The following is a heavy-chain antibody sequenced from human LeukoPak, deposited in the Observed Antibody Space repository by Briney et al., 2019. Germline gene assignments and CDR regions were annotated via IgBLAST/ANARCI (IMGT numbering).Heavy chain of an antibody. J-gene: IGHJ4*02. CDR1: GFTFSDSY. CDR2: IDKSGVST. V-gene: IGHV3-11*04. Sequence: GGSLRLSCAASGFTFSDSYMTWIRQAPGKGLEWVAFIDKSGVSTFSAVSGKDRFTISRDTATRSLYLEMNSLRAEDTGVYVCGRGHWSLDYWGQGTLVTVSS. CDR3: GRGHWSLDY. D-gene: IGHD1-1*01.